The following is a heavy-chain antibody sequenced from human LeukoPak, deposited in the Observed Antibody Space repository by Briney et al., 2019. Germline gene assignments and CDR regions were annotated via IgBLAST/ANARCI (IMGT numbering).Heavy chain of an antibody. CDR3: VSRDCTAAPCFASSFNCFAP. J-gene: IGHJ5*02. CDR2: INQDGSES. Sequence: GGSLRLSCAASGLTFGRYWLTWVRQAPGKGLEWVANINQDGSESNYVDSVKGRFTISRDNAKSSLYLQMYSLKEEDTAVYHCVSRDCTAAPCFASSFNCFAPWGQGSLVTVSS. D-gene: IGHD2-8*02. CDR1: GLTFGRYW. V-gene: IGHV3-7*03.